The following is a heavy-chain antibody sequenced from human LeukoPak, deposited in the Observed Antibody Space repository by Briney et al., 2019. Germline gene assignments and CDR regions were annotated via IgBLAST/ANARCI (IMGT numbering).Heavy chain of an antibody. V-gene: IGHV4-59*01. D-gene: IGHD6-13*01. Sequence: PSETLSLTCTVSGGSISGYYWSWIRQPPGKGLEWIGYIYYSGSTNYNPSLKSRVTISVDTSKNQFSLKLSSVTAADTAVYYCARGHKGTAAIDYWGQGTLVTVSS. CDR1: GGSISGYY. J-gene: IGHJ4*02. CDR3: ARGHKGTAAIDY. CDR2: IYYSGST.